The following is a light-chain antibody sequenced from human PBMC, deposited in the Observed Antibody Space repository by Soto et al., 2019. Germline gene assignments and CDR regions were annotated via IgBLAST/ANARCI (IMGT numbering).Light chain of an antibody. V-gene: IGKV1-39*01. CDR3: QQGYSTPIT. CDR2: AAS. Sequence: IQMTQSPSSLSASVGDRVSITCRASQSISNYLNWFQQKPGKAPKLLIYAASSLQSGVPSRFSGSGSGTDFTLTVSSLQPEDFVTYYCQQGYSTPITFGQGTRLEIK. CDR1: QSISNY. J-gene: IGKJ5*01.